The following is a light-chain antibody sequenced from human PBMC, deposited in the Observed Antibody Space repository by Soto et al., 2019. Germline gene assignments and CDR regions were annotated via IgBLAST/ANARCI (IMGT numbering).Light chain of an antibody. J-gene: IGKJ4*01. CDR3: QQVNSYPLT. V-gene: IGKV3D-15*01. CDR2: GAS. Sequence: EIVLTQSPATLSSSPGERATLSCRASQTVSSKLAWYQHKPGQAPRLLIYGASSRATGIPDRFSGSGSGTEFTLTISSLQPEDFATYYCQQVNSYPLTFGGGTKVDIK. CDR1: QTVSSK.